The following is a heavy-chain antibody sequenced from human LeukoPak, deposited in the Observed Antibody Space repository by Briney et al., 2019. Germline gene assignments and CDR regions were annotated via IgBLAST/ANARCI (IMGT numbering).Heavy chain of an antibody. D-gene: IGHD4/OR15-4a*01. CDR2: INSDGTST. V-gene: IGHV3-74*01. CDR1: GFTFSNDW. CDR3: ARAMVPLFDY. Sequence: GGSLRLSCAASGFTFSNDWMHWVRQAPGKGLVWVSRINSDGTSTTYADSVKGRFTVSRDNAKNTLYLQMNSLRAEDTAVYYCARAMVPLFDYWGQGTLVTVSS. J-gene: IGHJ4*02.